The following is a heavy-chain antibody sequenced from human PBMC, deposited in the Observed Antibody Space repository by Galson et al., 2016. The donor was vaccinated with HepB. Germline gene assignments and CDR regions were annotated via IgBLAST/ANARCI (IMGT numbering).Heavy chain of an antibody. D-gene: IGHD1-1*01. V-gene: IGHV3-30*18. CDR1: GFTFSSSS. CDR2: ISYDGRRQ. Sequence: SLRLSCAASGFTFSSSSLHWVRQAPGTGLEWVAVISYDGRRQYYADSVRDRFTVSRENSMNLAFLQMNNLSLGDTAVYYCAKTEKRSALGTTPTYYSGMEVWGRGTAVTVS. J-gene: IGHJ6*02. CDR3: AKTEKRSALGTTPTYYSGMEV.